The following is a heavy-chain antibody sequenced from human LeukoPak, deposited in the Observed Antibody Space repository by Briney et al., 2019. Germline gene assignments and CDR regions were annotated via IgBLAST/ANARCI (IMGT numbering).Heavy chain of an antibody. Sequence: GGSLRLSCAASGFTFSSYAMSWVRQAPGKGLEWVSAISGSGGSTYYADSVKGRFTISRDNSKNTLYLQMNSLRAEDTAVYYCAKYPYHLNPIVVVPAAKRYYYYMDVWGKGTTVTVSS. CDR3: AKYPYHLNPIVVVPAAKRYYYYMDV. D-gene: IGHD2-2*01. CDR1: GFTFSSYA. CDR2: ISGSGGST. V-gene: IGHV3-23*01. J-gene: IGHJ6*03.